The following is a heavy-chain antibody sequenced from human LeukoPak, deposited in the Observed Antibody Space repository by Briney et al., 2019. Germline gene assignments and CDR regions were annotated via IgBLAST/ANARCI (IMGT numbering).Heavy chain of an antibody. D-gene: IGHD1-26*01. Sequence: SVKVSCKASGGTFSSYAISWVRQAPGQGLEWMGGIIPIFGTANYAQKFQGRVTITTDESTSTAYMELSSLRSEDTAVYYCARVPQVGATYLDYWGQGTLVTVSS. V-gene: IGHV1-69*05. CDR3: ARVPQVGATYLDY. CDR1: GGTFSSYA. CDR2: IIPIFGTA. J-gene: IGHJ4*02.